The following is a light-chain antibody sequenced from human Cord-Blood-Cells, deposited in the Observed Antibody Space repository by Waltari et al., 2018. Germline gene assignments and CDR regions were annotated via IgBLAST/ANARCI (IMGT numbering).Light chain of an antibody. CDR2: KDS. J-gene: IGLJ2*01. CDR1: ALPKQY. CDR3: QSADSSGTYVV. Sequence: SYELTHPPSVSVSPGQTARITCSGDALPKQYASRYQQKPGQAPVLVIYKDSERPSGIPERFSGSSSGTTVTLTISGVQAEDEADYYCQSADSSGTYVVFGGGTKLTVL. V-gene: IGLV3-25*02.